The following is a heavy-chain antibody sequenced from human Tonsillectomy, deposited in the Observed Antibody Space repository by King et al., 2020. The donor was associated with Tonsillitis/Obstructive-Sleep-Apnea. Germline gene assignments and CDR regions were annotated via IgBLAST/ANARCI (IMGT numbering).Heavy chain of an antibody. D-gene: IGHD1-26*01. CDR1: GGSISSYY. CDR2: IYYSGST. V-gene: IGHV4-59*08. Sequence: QLQESGPGLVKPSETLSLTCTVSGGSISSYYWSWIRQPPGKGLEWIGYIYYSGSTNYNPSLKSRVTISVDTSKNQFSLKLSSVTAADTAVYYCASHIVGAYSFDYWGQRTLVTVSS. CDR3: ASHIVGAYSFDY. J-gene: IGHJ4*02.